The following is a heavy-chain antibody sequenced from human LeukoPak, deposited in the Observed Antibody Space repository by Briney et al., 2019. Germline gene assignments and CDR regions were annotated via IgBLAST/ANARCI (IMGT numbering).Heavy chain of an antibody. CDR2: ISAYNGNT. D-gene: IGHD6-19*01. CDR3: ARDLYDIAVAGRFDY. V-gene: IGHV1-18*04. CDR1: GYTFTSYG. Sequence: ASVKVSCKASGYTFTSYGISWVRQAPGQGLEWMGWISAYNGNTNYAQKLQGRVTMTTDTSTSTAYMELRSLRSDDTAVYYCARDLYDIAVAGRFDYWGQGTPVTVSS. J-gene: IGHJ4*02.